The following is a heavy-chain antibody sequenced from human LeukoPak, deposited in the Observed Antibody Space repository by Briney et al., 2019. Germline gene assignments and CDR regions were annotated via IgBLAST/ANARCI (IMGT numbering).Heavy chain of an antibody. V-gene: IGHV4-39*01. CDR1: GGSISSSSYY. CDR3: ARLVATIRDLDY. CDR2: IYYSGSP. Sequence: PSETLSLTCTVSGGSISSSSYYWGGIRQPPGKGLVWIGRIYYSGSPYYNPSLKSRVTISVDTSKNQFSMKLSSVTAADTAVYYCARLVATIRDLDYWGQGTLVTVSS. J-gene: IGHJ4*02. D-gene: IGHD5-12*01.